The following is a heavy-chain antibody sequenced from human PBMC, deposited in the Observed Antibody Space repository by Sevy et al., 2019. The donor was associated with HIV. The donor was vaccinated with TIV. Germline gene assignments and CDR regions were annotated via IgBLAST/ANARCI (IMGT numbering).Heavy chain of an antibody. D-gene: IGHD2-15*01. Sequence: SQTLSLTCAISGDSVSSNSAAWNWIRQSPSRGLEWLGRTYYRSKWYNDYEVSVKSRITINPDTSNNQFSLQLNSVTPEETAGYYCARAGGGGYCSGGSCYSSYYYFYGMDVWGQGTTVTVSS. CDR1: GDSVSSNSAA. CDR3: ARAGGGGYCSGGSCYSSYYYFYGMDV. J-gene: IGHJ6*02. V-gene: IGHV6-1*01. CDR2: TYYRSKWYN.